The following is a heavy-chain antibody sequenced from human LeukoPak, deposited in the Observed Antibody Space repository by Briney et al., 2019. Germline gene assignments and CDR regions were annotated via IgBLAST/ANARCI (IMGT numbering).Heavy chain of an antibody. V-gene: IGHV3-23*01. Sequence: SGGSLRLSCEASGFTFSIYAMTWVRQAPGKGLEWVSTFTNHHTTYYTDSVKGRSTISRDNSKNTLYLQMDSVRPEDTAVYYCAKEGYDILTGYRTNWFDPWGQGTLVTVSS. CDR2: FTNHHTT. CDR3: AKEGYDILTGYRTNWFDP. CDR1: GFTFSIYA. D-gene: IGHD3-9*01. J-gene: IGHJ5*02.